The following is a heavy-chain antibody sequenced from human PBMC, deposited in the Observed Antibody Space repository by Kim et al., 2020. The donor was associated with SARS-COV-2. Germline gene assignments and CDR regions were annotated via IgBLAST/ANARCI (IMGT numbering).Heavy chain of an antibody. D-gene: IGHD2-2*01. CDR1: GYSISSGYY. CDR3: ARADIVGVPAATWFDP. J-gene: IGHJ5*02. CDR2: IYHSGST. Sequence: SETLSLTCTVSGYSISSGYYWGWIRQPPGKGLEWIGSIYHSGSTYYNPYLKSRVTISVDTSKNQFSLKLSSVTAADTAVYYCARADIVGVPAATWFDPWRQATLVTVSS. V-gene: IGHV4-38-2*02.